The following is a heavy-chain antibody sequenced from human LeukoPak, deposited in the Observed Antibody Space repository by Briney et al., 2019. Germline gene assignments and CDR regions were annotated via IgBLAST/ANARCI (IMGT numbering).Heavy chain of an antibody. CDR2: IYPGDSDT. J-gene: IGHJ4*02. CDR3: AGVYGSGRFHADY. CDR1: GYSFTSYW. Sequence: GESLKISCTGSGYSFTSYWIGWVRQMPGKGLEWMGIIYPGDSDTRYSPSFQGQVTISADKSINTAYLQWNSLKASDTAMYYCAGVYGSGRFHADYWGRGTLVTVSS. V-gene: IGHV5-51*01. D-gene: IGHD3-10*01.